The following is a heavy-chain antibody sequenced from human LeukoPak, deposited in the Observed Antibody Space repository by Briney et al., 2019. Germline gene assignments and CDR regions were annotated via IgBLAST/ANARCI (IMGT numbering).Heavy chain of an antibody. CDR1: GGSISSYY. D-gene: IGHD4-17*01. V-gene: IGHV4-59*01. CDR3: ARDIGGDYGY. J-gene: IGHJ4*02. Sequence: PSEALSLTCTVSGGSISSYYWSWIRQPPGKGLEWIGYIYYSGSTNYNPSLKSRVTISVDTSKNQFSLKLSSVTAADTAVYYCARDIGGDYGYWGQGTLVTVSS. CDR2: IYYSGST.